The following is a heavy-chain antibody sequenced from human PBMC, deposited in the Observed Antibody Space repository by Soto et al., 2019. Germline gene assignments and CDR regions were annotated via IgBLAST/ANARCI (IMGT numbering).Heavy chain of an antibody. CDR1: W. J-gene: IGHJ4*02. Sequence: WLVWVRQTPDKGLEWVANIKPDGSDKYYVDSVKGRFTISRDNAKNSLYLQMNSLRAEDTAVYYCARENYFDYWGPGTLVTVSS. CDR2: IKPDGSDK. CDR3: ARENYFDY. V-gene: IGHV3-7*01.